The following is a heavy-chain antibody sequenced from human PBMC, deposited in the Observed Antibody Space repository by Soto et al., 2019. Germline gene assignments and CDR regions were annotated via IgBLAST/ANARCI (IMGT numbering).Heavy chain of an antibody. D-gene: IGHD2-21*02. CDR1: GFTFSGYW. V-gene: IGHV3-74*01. J-gene: IGHJ4*01. CDR2: VNTDESST. CDR3: ARDPAHCGGDCFPGPFDY. Sequence: GSLRLSCAASGFTFSGYWKHWVRQAPGKGLVWVSRVNTDESSTTYADSVKGRFTISRDNAKNTLYLQMNSLRAEDTAVYYCARDPAHCGGDCFPGPFDYSGQGT.